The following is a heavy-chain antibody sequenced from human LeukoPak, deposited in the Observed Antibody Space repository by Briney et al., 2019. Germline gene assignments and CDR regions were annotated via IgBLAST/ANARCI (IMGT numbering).Heavy chain of an antibody. D-gene: IGHD6-19*01. Sequence: PSETLSLTCTVSGGSISSSSYYWSWIRQPPGKGLEWIGEINHSGSTNYNPSLKSRVTISVDTSKNQFSLKLSSVTAADTAVYYCARAGYSSGWSRVKFDYWGQGTLVTVSS. CDR3: ARAGYSSGWSRVKFDY. J-gene: IGHJ4*02. CDR1: GGSISSSSYY. CDR2: INHSGST. V-gene: IGHV4-39*07.